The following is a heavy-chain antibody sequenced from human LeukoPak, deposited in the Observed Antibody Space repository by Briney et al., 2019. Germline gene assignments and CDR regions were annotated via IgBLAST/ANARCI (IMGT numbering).Heavy chain of an antibody. V-gene: IGHV3-53*01. J-gene: IGHJ4*02. D-gene: IGHD6-19*01. CDR2: IYSGGST. CDR1: GFTVSSNY. CDR3: ARGAVAGKRMVDY. Sequence: GGSLRLSCAASGFTVSSNYMSWVRQAPGKGLEWVSVIYSGGSTYYADSVKGRFTISRDNSKNTLYLQMNSLRAEDTAVYYCARGAVAGKRMVDYWGQGTLVTVSS.